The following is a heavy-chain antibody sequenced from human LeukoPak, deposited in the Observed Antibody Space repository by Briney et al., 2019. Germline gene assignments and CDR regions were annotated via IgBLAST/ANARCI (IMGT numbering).Heavy chain of an antibody. CDR2: IRVSGRST. CDR3: AKRTGSYFDY. V-gene: IGHV3-23*01. J-gene: IGHJ4*02. Sequence: PGGSLRLSCAASGFTFSSYAMSWVRQAPGKGLEWVSAIRVSGRSTYYADSVKGRFTISRDNSKNTLYLQMNSLRAEDTAVYYCAKRTGSYFDYWGQGTLVTVAS. CDR1: GFTFSSYA. D-gene: IGHD3/OR15-3a*01.